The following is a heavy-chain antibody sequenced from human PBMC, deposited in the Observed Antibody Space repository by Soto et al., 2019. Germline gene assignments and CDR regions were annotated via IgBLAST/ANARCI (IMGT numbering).Heavy chain of an antibody. CDR1: GFTCSSYW. D-gene: IGHD2-2*01. J-gene: IGHJ4*02. CDR2: IKQDGSEK. V-gene: IGHV3-7*01. CDR3: ARDPSTYGTYYFDY. Sequence: EVQLVESGGGLVQPGGSLRLSCAASGFTCSSYWMSWVRQAPGKGLEWVANIKQDGSEKYYVDSVKGRFTISRDNAKNSLYLQMNSLSAEDTAVYYCARDPSTYGTYYFDYWGQGTLVTVSS.